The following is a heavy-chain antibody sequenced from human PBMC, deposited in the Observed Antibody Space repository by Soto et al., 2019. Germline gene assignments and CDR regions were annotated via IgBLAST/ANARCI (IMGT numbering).Heavy chain of an antibody. D-gene: IGHD2-2*01. V-gene: IGHV1-18*01. Sequence: ASVKFSCKASGYTFTSYGISWVRQAPGQVLECMVWIRAYNGNTNYXXKLQGRVXXTADASTSTAXMELRXRTSDDTAVYYCARDAPPADYWCQGTLVTVSS. CDR2: IRAYNGNT. CDR1: GYTFTSYG. CDR3: ARDAPPADY. J-gene: IGHJ4*02.